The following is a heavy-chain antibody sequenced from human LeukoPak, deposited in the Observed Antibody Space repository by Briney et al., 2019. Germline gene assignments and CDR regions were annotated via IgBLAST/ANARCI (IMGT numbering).Heavy chain of an antibody. CDR3: ARGRRSWSIVVVTAIHYFDY. J-gene: IGHJ4*02. V-gene: IGHV4-38-2*02. Sequence: SETLSLTCSVSGYSISSGYEWGWIRQPPGKRLEWIGSISQSGSTYDNPSLKSRVTLSVDTARNQFSLKLTPATAADTAVYYCARGRRSWSIVVVTAIHYFDYWGQGTLVTVSS. CDR1: GYSISSGYE. CDR2: ISQSGST. D-gene: IGHD2-21*02.